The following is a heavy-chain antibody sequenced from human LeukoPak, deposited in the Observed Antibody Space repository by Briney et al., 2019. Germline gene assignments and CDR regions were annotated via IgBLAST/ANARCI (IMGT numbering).Heavy chain of an antibody. Sequence: ASVKVSCKASGYSFTYHYMHWLRQAPGQGLEWIGIITPDGVSTTYAQKFQGRVTMTSDTSTSTVYMHLSSLISGDTALYFCARAARGYSDYDFDYWGQGTLVTVSS. CDR3: ARAARGYSDYDFDY. D-gene: IGHD5-12*01. V-gene: IGHV1-46*01. CDR1: GYSFTYHY. CDR2: ITPDGVST. J-gene: IGHJ4*02.